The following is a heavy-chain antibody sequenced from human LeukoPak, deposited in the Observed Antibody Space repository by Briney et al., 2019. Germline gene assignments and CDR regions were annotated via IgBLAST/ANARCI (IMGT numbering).Heavy chain of an antibody. Sequence: GGSLRLSCVASGFTFHAHGMNWVRQAPGKGLEWVSGITGNGGSISYADSVKGRFAISRDNTKNSLYLQMTSLKVEDTALYYCVKDGSYIAFDVWGLGTMVTVSS. J-gene: IGHJ3*01. V-gene: IGHV3-20*04. CDR3: VKDGSYIAFDV. CDR1: GFTFHAHG. CDR2: ITGNGGSI. D-gene: IGHD1-26*01.